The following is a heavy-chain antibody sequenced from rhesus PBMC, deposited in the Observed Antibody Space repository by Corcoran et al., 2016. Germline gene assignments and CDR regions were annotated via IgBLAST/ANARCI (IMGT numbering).Heavy chain of an antibody. CDR1: GGSISSGYD. D-gene: IGHD3-28*01. CDR3: ARVRSYNSGYYTFDY. V-gene: IGHV4-76*01. J-gene: IGHJ4*01. CDR2: IYGSSGTT. Sequence: QVQLQESGPGVVKPSETLSLTCAVSGGSISSGYDWTWIRQPPWKGLEWIVYIYGSSGTTKYNPSLKNGVTSSKDASKNQFSLKLSSVTAADTAVYYCARVRSYNSGYYTFDYWGQGVLVTVSS.